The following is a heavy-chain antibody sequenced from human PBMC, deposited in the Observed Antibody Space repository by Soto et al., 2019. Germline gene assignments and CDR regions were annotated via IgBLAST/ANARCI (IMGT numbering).Heavy chain of an antibody. CDR1: GFTFSSYG. CDR3: ARDFEEVSGYCSSTSCPPDV. D-gene: IGHD2-2*01. CDR2: IWYDGSNK. Sequence: PGGSLRLSCAASGFTFSSYGMHWVRQAPGKGLEWVAVIWYDGSNKYYADSVKGRFTISRDNSKNTLYLQMNSLRAEDTAVYYCARDFEEVSGYCSSTSCPPDVWGQGTTVTVSS. J-gene: IGHJ6*02. V-gene: IGHV3-33*01.